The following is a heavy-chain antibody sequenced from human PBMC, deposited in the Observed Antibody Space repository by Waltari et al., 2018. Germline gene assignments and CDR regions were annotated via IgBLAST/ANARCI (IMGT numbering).Heavy chain of an antibody. J-gene: IGHJ1*01. Sequence: EVQLVESGGGLVQPGGSLRLSCAASGFTFSSYWMHWVRQAPGTVVGLVSRRNIEGSIISYADSVKGRFTISRDNAKNTLYLQMNSLRAEDTAVYYCATSTTVPSREYFQHWGQGALVTVSS. D-gene: IGHD4-17*01. CDR2: RNIEGSII. CDR1: GFTFSSYW. V-gene: IGHV3-74*01. CDR3: ATSTTVPSREYFQH.